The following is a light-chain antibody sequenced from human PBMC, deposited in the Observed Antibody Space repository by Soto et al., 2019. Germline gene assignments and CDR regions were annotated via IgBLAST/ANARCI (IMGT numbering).Light chain of an antibody. J-gene: IGKJ1*01. V-gene: IGKV1-39*01. Sequence: DVQVTQSPSSLSSSVGNTVTITCRASENVDRYVNWYQQIPGKAPSLLISAASTLQSGVPSRFRGSGSVTTFTLTIASLQPEDFAMYYCQQTYSTPPTFGQGT. CDR2: AAS. CDR1: ENVDRY. CDR3: QQTYSTPPT.